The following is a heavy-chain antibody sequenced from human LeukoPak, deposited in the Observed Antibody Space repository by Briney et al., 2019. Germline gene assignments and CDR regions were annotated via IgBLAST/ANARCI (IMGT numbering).Heavy chain of an antibody. CDR3: TTDDPLSRY. V-gene: IGHV3-15*01. CDR1: GFTFSNAW. CDR2: IKSKANGGTT. D-gene: IGHD6-19*01. Sequence: GGSLRLSCAASGFTFSNAWMSWVRQAPGKGLEWVGRIKSKANGGTTDYAAPVKGRFTISRDDSRNTLYLQMNNLKTEDTAVYYCTTDDPLSRYWGQGTLVTLSS. J-gene: IGHJ4*02.